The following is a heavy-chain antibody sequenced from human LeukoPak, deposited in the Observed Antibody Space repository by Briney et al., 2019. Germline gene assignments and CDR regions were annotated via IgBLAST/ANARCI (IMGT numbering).Heavy chain of an antibody. V-gene: IGHV4-34*01. CDR2: INHSGST. Sequence: SETLSLTCAVYGGSFSGYYWSWIRQPPGKGLEWIGEINHSGSTNYNPSLKSRVTISVDTSKHQFSLKLSSVTAADTAVYYCAREESVMWYFDYWGQGTLVTVSS. D-gene: IGHD3-16*01. J-gene: IGHJ4*02. CDR3: AREESVMWYFDY. CDR1: GGSFSGYY.